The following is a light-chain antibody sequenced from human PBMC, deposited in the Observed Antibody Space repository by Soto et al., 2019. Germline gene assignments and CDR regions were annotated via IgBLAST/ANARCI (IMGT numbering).Light chain of an antibody. CDR2: GAS. Sequence: IVMTQSPPTLSLSPGDRATLSCRASQTVRSNLAWYQQKPGQAPRVLIHGASTRATGVPDRFSGSGSGTDFTLTISSLQSEDFAVYYCQQYNDWPRTFGQGTQVELK. V-gene: IGKV3-15*01. CDR1: QTVRSN. J-gene: IGKJ1*01. CDR3: QQYNDWPRT.